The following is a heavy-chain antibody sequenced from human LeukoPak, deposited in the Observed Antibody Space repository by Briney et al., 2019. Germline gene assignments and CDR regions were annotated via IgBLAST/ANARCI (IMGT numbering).Heavy chain of an antibody. J-gene: IGHJ4*02. V-gene: IGHV3-7*01. D-gene: IGHD4-23*01. CDR2: INQDGSEK. CDR1: GFAFSSYW. CDR3: ASHYDGNSQLDY. Sequence: TGGSLRLSCAASGFAFSSYWMSWVRQAPGKGLEWVAKINQDGSEKYYVDSVKGRFTISRDNAKNSLYLQMKSLRADDTAVYYCASHYDGNSQLDYWGQGTLVTVSS.